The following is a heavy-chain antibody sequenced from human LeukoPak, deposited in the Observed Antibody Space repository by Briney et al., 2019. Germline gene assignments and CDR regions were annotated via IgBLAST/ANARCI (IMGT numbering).Heavy chain of an antibody. D-gene: IGHD2-2*03. J-gene: IGHJ5*02. CDR1: GGSISSSSYY. CDR3: ARGGYCTTTSCYRTPRLNWFDP. Sequence: PSETLSLTCTVSGGSISSSSYYWDWIRQPPGKGLEWIGSINYSGSTYYNPSLKSRVTISVDTSKNQFSLKLSSVTAADTAVYHCARGGYCTTTSCYRTPRLNWFDPWGQGTLVTVSS. V-gene: IGHV4-39*01. CDR2: INYSGST.